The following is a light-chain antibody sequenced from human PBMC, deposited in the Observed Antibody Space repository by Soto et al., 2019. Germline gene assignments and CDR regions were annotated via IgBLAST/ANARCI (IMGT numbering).Light chain of an antibody. CDR1: QDIKYY. J-gene: IGKJ4*01. CDR2: SAS. Sequence: DIQMTQSPSAMSASVGDRVTINCRASQDIKYYLAWFQQKPGKVPKRLIYSASSLQSGVPSRFSGSGPGTKFTLTISGLQPEDSATYYCLQHNSYPLTFGGGTKVEIK. V-gene: IGKV1-17*03. CDR3: LQHNSYPLT.